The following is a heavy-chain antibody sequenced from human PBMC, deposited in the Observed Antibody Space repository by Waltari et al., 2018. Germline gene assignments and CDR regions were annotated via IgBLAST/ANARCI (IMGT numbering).Heavy chain of an antibody. Sequence: QVQLQESGPGLVKPSQTLSLTCPVSGGSISSGSYYWSWLRQPAGKGLEWIGYIYTSGSTNYNPSLKSRVTISVDTSKNQFSLKLSSVTAADTAVYYCARGGGTVTTDYWGQGTLVTVSS. CDR2: IYTSGST. CDR3: ARGGGTVTTDY. J-gene: IGHJ4*02. D-gene: IGHD4-17*01. V-gene: IGHV4-61*09. CDR1: GGSISSGSYY.